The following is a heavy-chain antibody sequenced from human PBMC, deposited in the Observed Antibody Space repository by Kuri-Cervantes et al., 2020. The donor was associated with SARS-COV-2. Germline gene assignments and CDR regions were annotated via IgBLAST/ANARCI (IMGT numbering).Heavy chain of an antibody. D-gene: IGHD7-27*01. CDR2: IYTSGST. Sequence: SETLSLTCTVSGGSISSGSYYWSWIRQPAGKGLEWIGYIYTSGSTNYNPSLKSRVTISVDTSKNQFSLKLSSVTAADTAVYYCAREQLGVAFDIWGQGTMVTVSS. J-gene: IGHJ3*02. CDR1: GGSISSGSYY. V-gene: IGHV4-61*09. CDR3: AREQLGVAFDI.